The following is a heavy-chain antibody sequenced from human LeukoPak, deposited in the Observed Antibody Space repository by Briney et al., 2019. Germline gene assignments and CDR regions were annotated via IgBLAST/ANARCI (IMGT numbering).Heavy chain of an antibody. CDR2: ISGSGGST. CDR3: AKDPHCSSTSCYAGNWFDP. V-gene: IGHV3-23*01. J-gene: IGHJ5*02. Sequence: GGSLRLSCAASGFTFSSYAMSWVRQAPGKGLEWVSAISGSGGSTYYADSVKGRFTISRDNSKNTLYLQMNSLRAEDTAVYYCAKDPHCSSTSCYAGNWFDPWGQGTLVTASS. D-gene: IGHD2-2*01. CDR1: GFTFSSYA.